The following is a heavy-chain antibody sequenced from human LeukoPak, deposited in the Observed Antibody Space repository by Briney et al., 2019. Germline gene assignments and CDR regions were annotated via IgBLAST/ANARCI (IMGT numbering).Heavy chain of an antibody. CDR1: GDSITMYY. CDR3: ARGRVSSSTWYSTYYYFFYMDF. D-gene: IGHD6-13*01. CDR2: VDHTGST. J-gene: IGHJ6*03. Sequence: PSETLSLTCTVSGDSITMYYWTWIRQPPGKGLEWIGYVDHTGSTKFNPSLNGRVSISRDTSKNFFSLRLRSVTAADTAVYFCARGRVSSSTWYSTYYYFFYMDFWGKGTTVTVSS. V-gene: IGHV4-59*01.